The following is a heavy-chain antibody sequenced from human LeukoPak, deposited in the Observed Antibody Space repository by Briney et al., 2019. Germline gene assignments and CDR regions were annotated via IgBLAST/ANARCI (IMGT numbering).Heavy chain of an antibody. V-gene: IGHV3-43*02. CDR3: AKPTYYYDSSGYYNGFGAFDI. CDR1: GFTFDDYA. CDR2: ISGDGGST. J-gene: IGHJ3*02. Sequence: GGSLRLSCAASGFTFDDYAMHWVRQAPGKGLEWVSLISGDGGSTYYADSVKGRFTISRDNSKNSLYLQMNSLRTEDTALYYCAKPTYYYDSSGYYNGFGAFDIWGQGTMVIVSS. D-gene: IGHD3-22*01.